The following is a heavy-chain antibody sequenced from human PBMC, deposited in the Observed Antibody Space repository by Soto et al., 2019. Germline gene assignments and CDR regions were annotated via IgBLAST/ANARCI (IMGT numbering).Heavy chain of an antibody. D-gene: IGHD2-2*01. CDR2: IWYDGSNK. V-gene: IGHV3-33*01. CDR1: GFTFSSYG. J-gene: IGHJ5*02. CDR3: ARDQKSLYQLPTGGSSSLDP. Sequence: PGGSLRLSCAASGFTFSSYGMHWVRQGPGKGLEWVAVIWYDGSNKYYADSVKGLFTISRDNSKNTLYLQMNSLRAEDTAVYYCARDQKSLYQLPTGGSSSLDPWGQGTLVTVSS.